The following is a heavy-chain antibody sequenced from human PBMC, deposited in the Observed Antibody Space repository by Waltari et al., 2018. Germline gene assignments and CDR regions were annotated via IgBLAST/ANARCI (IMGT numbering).Heavy chain of an antibody. CDR2: IYYSGST. V-gene: IGHV4-59*01. CDR3: ASWAYCSSTSCPPVPDY. D-gene: IGHD2-2*01. Sequence: QVQLQESGPGLVKPSETLSLTCTVSGGSISSYYWRWIRQPPGKGLEWIGYIYYSGSTNYNPSLKSRVTISVDTSKNQFSLKLSSVTAADTAVYYCASWAYCSSTSCPPVPDYWGQGTLVTVSS. CDR1: GGSISSYY. J-gene: IGHJ4*02.